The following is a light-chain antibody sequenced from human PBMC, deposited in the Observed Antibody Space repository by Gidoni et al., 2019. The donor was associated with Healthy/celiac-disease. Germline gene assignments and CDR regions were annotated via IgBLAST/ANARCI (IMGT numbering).Light chain of an antibody. V-gene: IGKV4-1*01. Sequence: ESVMTQSPDSLAVSLGERATINCQSSQSVLYSSNNKNYLAWYQQKPGQPPKLLIYWASTREAGVPDRFSGNGSGTDFTLTISSLQAEDVTVYYCQQYYSTPPLTFGGGTKVEIK. J-gene: IGKJ4*01. CDR2: WAS. CDR1: QSVLYSSNNKNY. CDR3: QQYYSTPPLT.